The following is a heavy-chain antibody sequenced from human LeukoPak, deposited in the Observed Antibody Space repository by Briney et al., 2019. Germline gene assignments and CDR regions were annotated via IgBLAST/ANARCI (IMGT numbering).Heavy chain of an antibody. CDR3: ARDREPKTYYYDSSGYPYFDY. Sequence: ASVKVSCKASGYTFTGYYMHWVRQAPGQGLEWMGWINPNSGGTNYAQKFQGRVTMTRDTSISTAYMEQSRLRSDDTAVYYCARDREPKTYYYDSSGYPYFDYWGQGTLVTVSS. D-gene: IGHD3-22*01. J-gene: IGHJ4*02. CDR2: INPNSGGT. CDR1: GYTFTGYY. V-gene: IGHV1-2*02.